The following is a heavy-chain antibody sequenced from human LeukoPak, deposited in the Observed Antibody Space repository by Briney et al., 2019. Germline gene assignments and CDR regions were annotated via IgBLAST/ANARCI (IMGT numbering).Heavy chain of an antibody. CDR3: AKPWREDGDYWSFNY. D-gene: IGHD4-17*01. Sequence: PGGSLRLSCAASGFTFSSYGMGWVRQAPGKGLEWVSAISGSGGSTYYVDSVKGRFIISRENFKNTLYLQMHSLRAEDTAVYYCAKPWREDGDYWSFNYWGQGTLVTVSS. CDR2: ISGSGGST. CDR1: GFTFSSYG. V-gene: IGHV3-23*01. J-gene: IGHJ4*02.